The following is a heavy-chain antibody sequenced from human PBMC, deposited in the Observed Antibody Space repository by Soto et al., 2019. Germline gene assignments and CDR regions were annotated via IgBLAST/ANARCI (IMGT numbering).Heavy chain of an antibody. CDR1: GYTFTSYE. Sequence: ASVKISCTSAGYTFTSYEINWVRQATGKGLEWMGRFDPEGGNTSYAQKFQGRVTMTEDTSTDTAYMELSSLRSEDTAVYYCATGNPDYGDYNYYYYGMDVWGQGTTVTVSS. J-gene: IGHJ6*02. CDR3: ATGNPDYGDYNYYYYGMDV. CDR2: FDPEGGNT. D-gene: IGHD4-17*01. V-gene: IGHV1-8*02.